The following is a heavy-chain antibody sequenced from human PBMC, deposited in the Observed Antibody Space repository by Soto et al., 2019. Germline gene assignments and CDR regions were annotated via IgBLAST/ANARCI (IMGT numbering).Heavy chain of an antibody. CDR2: VNPSGGST. Sequence: ASVKVSCKASGYIFTAYSMHWVRQAPGQGLEWMGVVNPSGGSTNYAQKFQGRITMTRDTSTSTVYMDLSSLTSEDTAVYYCAREENCSDGICYSEYFQRWGQGTLVTVSS. V-gene: IGHV1-46*01. CDR1: GYIFTAYS. J-gene: IGHJ1*01. D-gene: IGHD2-15*01. CDR3: AREENCSDGICYSEYFQR.